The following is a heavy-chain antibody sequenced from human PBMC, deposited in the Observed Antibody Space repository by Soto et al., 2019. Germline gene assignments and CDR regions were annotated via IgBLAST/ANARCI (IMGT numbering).Heavy chain of an antibody. CDR1: GFSLSNARMG. CDR3: ARIVNYGSGSYYSKYYFDY. J-gene: IGHJ4*02. Sequence: QVTLKESGPVLVKPTETLTLTCTVSGFSLSNARMGVSWIRQPPGKALEWLAHIFSNDEKSYSTSLKSRLTISKDTSKSQVVLTMTNMDPVDTATYYCARIVNYGSGSYYSKYYFDYWGQGTLVTFSS. CDR2: IFSNDEK. V-gene: IGHV2-26*01. D-gene: IGHD3-10*01.